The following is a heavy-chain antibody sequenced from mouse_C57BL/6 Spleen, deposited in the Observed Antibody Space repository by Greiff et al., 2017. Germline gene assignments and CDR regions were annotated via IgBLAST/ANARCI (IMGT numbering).Heavy chain of an antibody. CDR1: GFSLTSYG. V-gene: IGHV2-5*01. CDR2: IWRGGST. Sequence: VKVVESGPGLVQPSQSLSITCTVSGFSLTSYGVHWVRQSPGKGLEWLGVIWRGGSTDYNAAFMSRLSITKDNSKSQVFFKMNSLQADDTAIYYCAKNTRDWYFDVWGTGTTVTVSS. J-gene: IGHJ1*03. CDR3: AKNTRDWYFDV.